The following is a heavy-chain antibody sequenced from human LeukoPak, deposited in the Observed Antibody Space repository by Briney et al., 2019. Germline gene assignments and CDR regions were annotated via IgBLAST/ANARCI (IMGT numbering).Heavy chain of an antibody. CDR2: IRYDGSNK. CDR1: GFTFSSYG. CDR3: ARDGSSWYSRPFEYFDY. V-gene: IGHV3-30*02. Sequence: PGGSLRLSCAASGFTFSSYGMHWVRQAPGKGLEWVAFIRYDGSNKYYADSVKGRFTISRDNSKNTLYLQMNSLRAEDTAVYYCARDGSSWYSRPFEYFDYWGQGTLVTVSS. J-gene: IGHJ4*02. D-gene: IGHD6-13*01.